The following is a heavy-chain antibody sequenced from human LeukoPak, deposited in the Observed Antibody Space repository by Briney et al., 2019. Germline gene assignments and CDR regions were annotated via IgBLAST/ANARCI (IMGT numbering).Heavy chain of an antibody. CDR2: ISSRCDNT. V-gene: IGHV3-23*01. Sequence: GGSLRLSCAASGFTFSSFSTSWVRQAPGRGLEGVSSISSRCDNTYDADSVKGRFTTSRDNPKNSLYLQMDSLRAEDTAVYYCAKGPRPDLSVAHTVENWGQGTLVTVSS. D-gene: IGHD6-19*01. J-gene: IGHJ4*02. CDR3: AKGPRPDLSVAHTVEN. CDR1: GFTFSSFS.